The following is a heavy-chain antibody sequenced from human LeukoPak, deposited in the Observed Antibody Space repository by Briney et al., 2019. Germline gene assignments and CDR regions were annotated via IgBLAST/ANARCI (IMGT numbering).Heavy chain of an antibody. D-gene: IGHD3-16*01. J-gene: IGHJ5*02. Sequence: GGSLRLSCAASGFTFSSYSMNWVRQAPGKGLEWVSYISSSSSTIYYADSVKGRFTISRDNAKNSLYLQMNSLRAEDTAVYYCARGLIMIPNYFDPWGQGTLVTVSS. CDR2: ISSSSSTI. V-gene: IGHV3-48*04. CDR1: GFTFSSYS. CDR3: ARGLIMIPNYFDP.